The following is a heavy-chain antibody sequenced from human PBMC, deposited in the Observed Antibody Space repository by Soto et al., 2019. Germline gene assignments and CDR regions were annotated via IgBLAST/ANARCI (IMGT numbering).Heavy chain of an antibody. V-gene: IGHV1-69*06. CDR1: GGTFSSYA. CDR3: ARVGYSSSWNYYYYYGMDV. Sequence: SVKVSCKASGGTFSSYAISWVRQAPGQGLEWMGGIIPIFGTANYAQKFQGRVTITADKSTSTAYMELSSLRSEDTAVYYCARVGYSSSWNYYYYYGMDVWGQGTTVTVSS. CDR2: IIPIFGTA. J-gene: IGHJ6*02. D-gene: IGHD6-13*01.